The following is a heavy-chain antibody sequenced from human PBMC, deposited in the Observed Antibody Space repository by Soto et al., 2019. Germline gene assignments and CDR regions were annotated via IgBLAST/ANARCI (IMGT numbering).Heavy chain of an antibody. Sequence: EVQLVESGGGLVQPGRSLRLSCAASGFTFDDYAMHWVRQAPGKGLEWVSGISWNSGSIGYADSVKGRFTISRDNAKNSLYLQMNSLRAEDTALYYCAKDKVEDIVDHEAFDIGGQGTMVTVSS. CDR1: GFTFDDYA. J-gene: IGHJ3*02. CDR3: AKDKVEDIVDHEAFDI. V-gene: IGHV3-9*01. CDR2: ISWNSGSI. D-gene: IGHD2-15*01.